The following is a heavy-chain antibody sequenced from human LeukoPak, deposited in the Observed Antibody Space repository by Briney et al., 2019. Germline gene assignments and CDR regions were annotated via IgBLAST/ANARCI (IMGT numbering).Heavy chain of an antibody. Sequence: GGSLRLSCAASGFTFSRFAMSWVRQAPGKGLEWVSGISGSGDSTYYADSVKGRFTISRDNSKNTLYLQMNGLRAEDTAVYHCARNNGMDVWGQGTTVIVSS. CDR3: ARNNGMDV. CDR2: ISGSGDST. J-gene: IGHJ6*02. V-gene: IGHV3-23*01. CDR1: GFTFSRFA.